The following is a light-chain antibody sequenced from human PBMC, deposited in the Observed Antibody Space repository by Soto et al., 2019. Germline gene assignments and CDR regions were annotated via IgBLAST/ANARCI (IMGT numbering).Light chain of an antibody. V-gene: IGKV3D-11*01. CDR3: QQRSNWHPHT. J-gene: IGKJ2*01. CDR2: DAS. CDR1: QGVSSY. Sequence: EIVLTQSPATLSLSPGERATLSYRVSQGVSSYLAWYQQKPGQAPRLLIYDASNRATGIPARFSGSGPGTDFTLTISSLEPEDFAVSYCQQRSNWHPHTFGQGTKLEIK.